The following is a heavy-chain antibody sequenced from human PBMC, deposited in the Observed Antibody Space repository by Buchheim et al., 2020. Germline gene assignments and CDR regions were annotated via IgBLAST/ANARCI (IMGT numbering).Heavy chain of an antibody. Sequence: QLQLQESGPGLVKPSETLSLTCTVSGGSISSSSYYWGWIRQPPGKGLEWIGSIYYSGSTYYNPSLKSRVTISVDTSNNQFSLKLSSVTAADTAVYYCASGGRSIAARRVSWFDPWGQGTL. CDR3: ASGGRSIAARRVSWFDP. CDR1: GGSISSSSYY. J-gene: IGHJ5*02. V-gene: IGHV4-39*01. CDR2: IYYSGST. D-gene: IGHD6-6*01.